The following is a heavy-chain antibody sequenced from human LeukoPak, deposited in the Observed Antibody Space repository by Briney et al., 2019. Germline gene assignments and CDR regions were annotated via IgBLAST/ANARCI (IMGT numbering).Heavy chain of an antibody. CDR2: INHSGST. Sequence: PSETLSLTCAVYGGSFSGYYWSWIRQPPGKGLEWIGEINHSGSTNYNPSLKSRVTISVDTSKNQFSLKLSSATAADTAVYYCAIFWRVYPFDYWGKGTLVTVSS. J-gene: IGHJ4*02. V-gene: IGHV4-34*01. D-gene: IGHD3-3*01. CDR3: AIFWRVYPFDY. CDR1: GGSFSGYY.